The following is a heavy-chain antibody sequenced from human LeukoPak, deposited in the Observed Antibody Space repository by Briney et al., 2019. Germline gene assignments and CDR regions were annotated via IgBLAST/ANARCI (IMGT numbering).Heavy chain of an antibody. CDR3: ARVMDGFYGDNWYFDL. CDR1: GFTFSSYW. CDR2: INSDGSST. Sequence: PGGSLRLSCAASGFTFSSYWMHWVRQAPGKGLVWVSRINSDGSSTSYADSVKGRFTISRDNAKNTLYLQMNSLRAEDTAVYYCARVMDGFYGDNWYFDLWGRGTLVTVSS. V-gene: IGHV3-74*01. J-gene: IGHJ2*01. D-gene: IGHD4-17*01.